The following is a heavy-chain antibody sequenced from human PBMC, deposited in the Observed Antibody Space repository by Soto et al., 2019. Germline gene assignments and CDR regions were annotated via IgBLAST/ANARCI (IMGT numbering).Heavy chain of an antibody. V-gene: IGHV4-59*01. CDR1: GGPKFSYF. CDR2: VYDGGST. J-gene: IGHJ5*02. Sequence: PSETQSLTSTVSGGPKFSYFWHWIRHTPGKGLEWIGYVYDGGSTNYKPSLKSRATLSVDTSKNQVSLKLRSVTAADTAVYFCARADRKWLDPWGLGFLVTVSS. CDR3: ARADRKWLDP.